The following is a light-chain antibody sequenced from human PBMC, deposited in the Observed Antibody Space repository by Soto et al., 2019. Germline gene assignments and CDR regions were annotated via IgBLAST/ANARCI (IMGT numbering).Light chain of an antibody. CDR2: SSS. V-gene: IGKV3-20*01. Sequence: VLTQSPGTLSLSPGDRATLSCRASQSVSSTYLVWYQQRPGQAPRLLIYSSSSRASGIPDRFSGSGSGTDFTLTISRLEPEDFAVYYCQQYRTSPPTWTFGQGTKVEIK. CDR3: QQYRTSPPTWT. CDR1: QSVSSTY. J-gene: IGKJ1*01.